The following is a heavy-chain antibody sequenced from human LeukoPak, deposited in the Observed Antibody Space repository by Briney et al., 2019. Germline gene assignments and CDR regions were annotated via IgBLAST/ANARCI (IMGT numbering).Heavy chain of an antibody. CDR1: GFTFSSIH. V-gene: IGHV3-53*01. CDR3: ARGIQPPKYYGSGSDTFDI. J-gene: IGHJ3*02. D-gene: IGHD3-10*01. CDR2: TYTGGNS. Sequence: GGSLRLSCAASGFTFSSIHMVWVRQAPGKGLEWVSVTYTGGNSYYADSVKGRFIISRDISKNTLYLQMNSLRAEDTSVYYCARGIQPPKYYGSGSDTFDIWGQGTMVTVSS.